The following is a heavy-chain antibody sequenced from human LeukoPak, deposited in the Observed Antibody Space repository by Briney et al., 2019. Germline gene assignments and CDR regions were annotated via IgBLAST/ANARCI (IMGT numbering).Heavy chain of an antibody. CDR3: AKGESGSYNYYYYGMDV. J-gene: IGHJ6*02. CDR2: ISGSGGST. V-gene: IGHV3-23*01. CDR1: GFTFSGDN. Sequence: GGSLRLSCAASGFTFSGDNMNWVRQAPGKGLEWVSAISGSGGSTYYADSVKGRFTISRDNSKNTLYLQMNSLRAEDTAVYYCAKGESGSYNYYYYGMDVWGQGTTVTVSS. D-gene: IGHD1-26*01.